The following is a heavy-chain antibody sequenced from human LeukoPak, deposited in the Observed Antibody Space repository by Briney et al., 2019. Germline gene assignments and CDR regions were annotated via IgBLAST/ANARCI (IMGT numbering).Heavy chain of an antibody. D-gene: IGHD4-17*01. J-gene: IGHJ6*03. CDR1: GGSISSGSYY. Sequence: SETLSLTCTVSGGSISSGSYYWSWIRQPAGKGLDWIGSIYTSGSTNYSPSLKSRVTISVDTSKNQFSLKLSSVTAADTAVYYCAGTTVSYYYYYMDVWGKGTTVTVSS. V-gene: IGHV4-61*02. CDR2: IYTSGST. CDR3: AGTTVSYYYYYMDV.